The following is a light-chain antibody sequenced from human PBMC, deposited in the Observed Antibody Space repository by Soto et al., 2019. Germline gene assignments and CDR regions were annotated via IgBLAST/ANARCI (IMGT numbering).Light chain of an antibody. CDR2: DAS. CDR3: QESATTRWA. CDR1: QSISTY. V-gene: IGKV1-39*01. J-gene: IGKJ1*01. Sequence: DIHITQSPSSLSASVGNRVTITCRASQSISTYLNWYQKKPGKAPNLLIYDASRLQSGVPSRFSGSGGGTDFTLTISSLHPEDFATFYCQESATTRWAFGQGTKVDIK.